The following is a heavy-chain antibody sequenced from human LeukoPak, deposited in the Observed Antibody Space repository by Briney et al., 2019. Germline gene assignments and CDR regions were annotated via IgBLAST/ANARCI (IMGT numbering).Heavy chain of an antibody. CDR1: GGSISSYY. J-gene: IGHJ4*02. CDR3: ARFYYDSSGSLNLDY. Sequence: KTSETLSLTCTVSGGSISSYYGSWIRQPPGKGLEWIGYIYYSGSTNYNPSLKSRVTISVDTSKNQFSLKLSSVTAADTAVYYCARFYYDSSGSLNLDYWGQGTLVTVSS. V-gene: IGHV4-59*01. D-gene: IGHD3-22*01. CDR2: IYYSGST.